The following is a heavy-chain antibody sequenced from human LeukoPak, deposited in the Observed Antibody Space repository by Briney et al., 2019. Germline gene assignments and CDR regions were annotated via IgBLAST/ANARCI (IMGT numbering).Heavy chain of an antibody. D-gene: IGHD6-13*01. CDR1: GFTFSSYE. CDR2: ISSSGSTI. CDR3: ARGGSSWSGDY. V-gene: IGHV3-48*03. Sequence: GGSLRLSCAASGFTFSSYEMNWVRQAPGKGLEWVSYISSSGSTIYYADSVKGRFTISRDNAKNSLYLQMNSLRAEDTAVYYCARGGSSWSGDYWGQGTLVTVSS. J-gene: IGHJ4*02.